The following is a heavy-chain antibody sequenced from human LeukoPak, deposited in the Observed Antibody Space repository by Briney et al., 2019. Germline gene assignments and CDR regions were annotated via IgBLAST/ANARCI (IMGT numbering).Heavy chain of an antibody. CDR2: IWYDGSNK. CDR3: ASPMIGDDTAMVPYYYYGMDV. Sequence: GGSLRLSFAASGFTFSSNGMYWVRQAPGKGLEWVAVIWYDGSNKYYADSVKGRFTISRDNSKNTLYLQMNSLRAEDTAVYYCASPMIGDDTAMVPYYYYGMDVWGQGTTVTVSS. J-gene: IGHJ6*02. D-gene: IGHD5-18*01. V-gene: IGHV3-33*07. CDR1: GFTFSSNG.